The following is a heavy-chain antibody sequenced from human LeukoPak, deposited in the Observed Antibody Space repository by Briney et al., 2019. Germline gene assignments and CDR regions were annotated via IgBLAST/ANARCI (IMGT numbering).Heavy chain of an antibody. Sequence: ASVKVSCKASGYTFTSYGISWVRQAPGQGLEWMGWISAYNGNTNYAQKLQGRVTMTTDTSTSTAYMELRSLRSDDTAVYYCARDRGYSYGSLSPYFDYWGQGTLVTVSS. J-gene: IGHJ4*02. V-gene: IGHV1-18*01. CDR3: ARDRGYSYGSLSPYFDY. D-gene: IGHD5-18*01. CDR1: GYTFTSYG. CDR2: ISAYNGNT.